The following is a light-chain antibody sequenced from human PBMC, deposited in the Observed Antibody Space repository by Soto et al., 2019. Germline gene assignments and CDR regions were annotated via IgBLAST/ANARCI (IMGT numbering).Light chain of an antibody. J-gene: IGLJ2*01. CDR3: SSYTPSSTVV. V-gene: IGLV2-14*03. CDR1: SSDVGGYNY. CDR2: GVT. Sequence: QSALTQPASVSGSPGQSITISCTGTSSDVGGYNYVCWYQQHPGKAPKLIIYGVTNRPSGVSNRFSGSKSGNTASLSISGLQAEDEADYYCSSYTPSSTVVFGGGTKLTVL.